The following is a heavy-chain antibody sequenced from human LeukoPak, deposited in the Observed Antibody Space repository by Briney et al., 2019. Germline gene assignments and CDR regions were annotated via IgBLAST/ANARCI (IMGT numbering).Heavy chain of an antibody. D-gene: IGHD4-11*01. CDR2: INPNSGGT. V-gene: IGHV1-2*02. CDR3: ARDLRDTVEGIY. J-gene: IGHJ4*02. CDR1: GYTFTGYY. Sequence: ASVKVSRKASGYTFTGYYMHWVRQAPGQGLEWMGWINPNSGGTNYAQKFQGRVTMTRDTSISTAYMELSRLRSDDTAVYYCARDLRDTVEGIYWGQGTLVTVSS.